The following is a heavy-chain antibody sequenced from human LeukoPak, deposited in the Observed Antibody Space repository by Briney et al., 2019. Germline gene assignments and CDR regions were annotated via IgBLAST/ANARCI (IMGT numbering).Heavy chain of an antibody. J-gene: IGHJ4*02. CDR2: ISSSGSTI. D-gene: IGHD6-19*01. V-gene: IGHV3-11*01. Sequence: PGGSLRLSCAASGFTFSDYYMSWIRQAPGKGLEWVSYISSSGSTIYYADSVKGRFTISRDNAQNSLYLQMNSLRAEDTAVYSCAREYSSGWYVFDYWGQGTLVTVSS. CDR3: AREYSSGWYVFDY. CDR1: GFTFSDYY.